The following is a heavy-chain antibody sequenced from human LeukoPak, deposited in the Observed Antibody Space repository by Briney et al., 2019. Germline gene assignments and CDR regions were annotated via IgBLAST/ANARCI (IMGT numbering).Heavy chain of an antibody. CDR1: GYTFTSYY. CDR2: ISAYNGNT. Sequence: ASVKVSCTASGYTFTSYYMHWVRQAPGQGLEWMGWISAYNGNTNYAQKLQGRVTMTTDTSTSTAYMELRSLRSDDTAVYYCARVLRGGAAGPFDYWGQGTLVTVSS. J-gene: IGHJ4*02. CDR3: ARVLRGGAAGPFDY. D-gene: IGHD6-13*01. V-gene: IGHV1-18*04.